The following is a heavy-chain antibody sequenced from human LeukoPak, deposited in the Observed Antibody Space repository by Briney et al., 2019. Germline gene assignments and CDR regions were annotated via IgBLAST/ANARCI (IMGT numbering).Heavy chain of an antibody. J-gene: IGHJ4*02. V-gene: IGHV3-7*01. D-gene: IGHD3-3*01. CDR1: RFTFSRYW. CDR2: IKQDGREK. Sequence: GGSLTLSCAPSRFTFSRYWMSWVRQAPGKGLEWVANIKQDGREKYYVDSVKGRFTISRDNAKSSLFLQMNSLRAEDTAVYYCVRDIDRYYADYWGQGTLVTVSS. CDR3: VRDIDRYYADY.